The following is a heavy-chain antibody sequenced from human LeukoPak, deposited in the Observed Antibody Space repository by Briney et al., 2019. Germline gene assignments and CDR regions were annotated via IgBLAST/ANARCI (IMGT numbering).Heavy chain of an antibody. CDR1: GFTFSSYA. V-gene: IGHV3-23*01. Sequence: GGSLRLSCAGSGFTFSSYAMSWVRQAPGKGLEWVSAISGSGGSTYYADSVKGRFTISRDNSKNTLYLQMNSLRAEDSAVYYCASMGFPRGATLGGGFDYWGQGTLVTVSS. J-gene: IGHJ4*02. D-gene: IGHD1-26*01. CDR3: ASMGFPRGATLGGGFDY. CDR2: ISGSGGST.